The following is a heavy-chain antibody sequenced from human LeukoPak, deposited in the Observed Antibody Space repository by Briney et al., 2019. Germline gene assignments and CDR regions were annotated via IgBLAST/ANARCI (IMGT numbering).Heavy chain of an antibody. Sequence: GASVKVSCKASGYTFTSYGISWVRQAPGQGLEWMGRIIPIFGTANYAQKFQGRVTITTDESTSTAYMELSSLRSEDTAVYYCARGLGRLQFQSNWFDPWGQGTLVTVSS. CDR3: ARGLGRLQFQSNWFDP. D-gene: IGHD5-24*01. CDR1: GYTFTSYG. J-gene: IGHJ5*02. V-gene: IGHV1-69*05. CDR2: IIPIFGTA.